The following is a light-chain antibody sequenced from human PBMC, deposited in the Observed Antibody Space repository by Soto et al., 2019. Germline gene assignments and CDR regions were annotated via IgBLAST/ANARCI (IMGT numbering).Light chain of an antibody. CDR2: AAS. Sequence: IQLTQSPSSLSASVGDRVTITCRASQAISGYVAWYQQRPGRAPQLLIYAASALQPGVPSRFSGSGSGTDFTLTINSLQPEDVGTYYCHHPKWAVGQGTTVEI. CDR1: QAISGY. V-gene: IGKV1-9*01. J-gene: IGKJ1*01. CDR3: HHPKWA.